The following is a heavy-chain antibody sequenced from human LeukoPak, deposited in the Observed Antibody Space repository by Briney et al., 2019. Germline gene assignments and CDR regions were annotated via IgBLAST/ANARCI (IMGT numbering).Heavy chain of an antibody. V-gene: IGHV3-7*01. D-gene: IGHD6-19*01. CDR3: ARGYSSGWYVY. J-gene: IGHJ4*02. CDR1: GFTFISYW. Sequence: GGSLRLSCAASGFTFISYWMSWFRQAPGKGLEWVANIKQDGSEKYYVDSVKGRFTISRDNAKNSLYLQMNSLRAEDTAVYYCARGYSSGWYVYWGQGTLVTVSS. CDR2: IKQDGSEK.